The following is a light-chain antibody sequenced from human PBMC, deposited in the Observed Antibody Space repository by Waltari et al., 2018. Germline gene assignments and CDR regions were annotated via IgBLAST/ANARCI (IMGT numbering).Light chain of an antibody. V-gene: IGLV2-14*03. J-gene: IGLJ1*01. Sequence: QSAPTQPASVSGSPGQSITISCPATSSDVGDYKYVSWYQHHPGKVPKLLIYDVTNRPSGIFYCFSGSKSGYTASLTISARQAEDEADYYCSSYTTMSIRVFGTGTKVTVL. CDR2: DVT. CDR1: SSDVGDYKY. CDR3: SSYTTMSIRV.